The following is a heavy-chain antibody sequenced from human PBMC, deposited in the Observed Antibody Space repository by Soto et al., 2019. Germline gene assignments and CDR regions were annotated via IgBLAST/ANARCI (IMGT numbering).Heavy chain of an antibody. CDR1: GFTFDDYA. V-gene: IGHV3-9*01. J-gene: IGHJ5*02. CDR2: ISWNSGSM. CDR3: AKDGGKYCSGGSCFSNWFDP. D-gene: IGHD2-15*01. Sequence: EVQLVESGGGLVQPGRSLRLSCAASGFTFDDYAMHWVRQAPGKGLAWVSGISWNSGSMGYADSVKGRFTISRDNDKNSLYLQMNSLRAEDTALYYCAKDGGKYCSGGSCFSNWFDPWGQGTLVTVSS.